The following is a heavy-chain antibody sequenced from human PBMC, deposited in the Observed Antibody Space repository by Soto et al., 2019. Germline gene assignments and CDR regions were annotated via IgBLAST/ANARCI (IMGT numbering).Heavy chain of an antibody. J-gene: IGHJ4*02. V-gene: IGHV1-3*01. CDR2: INAGNGNT. CDR1: GYTVTGYD. Sequence: ASVKVSCKASGYTVTGYDIHWVRQATGQRLEWMGWINAGNGNTKYSQKFQGRVTITRDTSASTAYMELSSLRSEDTAVYYCARGSGYYYWDDYWGQGTLVTVSS. CDR3: ARGSGYYYWDDY. D-gene: IGHD3-22*01.